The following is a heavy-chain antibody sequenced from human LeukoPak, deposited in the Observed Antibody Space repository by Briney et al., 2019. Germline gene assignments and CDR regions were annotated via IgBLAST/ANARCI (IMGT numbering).Heavy chain of an antibody. Sequence: GGSLRLSCAASGFTFSSYGMHWVRQAPGKGLEWVAFIRYDGSNKYYADSVKGRFTISRDNSKNTLYLQMNSLRAEDTAVYYCRVPATKSDAFDIWGQGTMVTVSS. D-gene: IGHD2-15*01. V-gene: IGHV3-30*02. CDR1: GFTFSSYG. J-gene: IGHJ3*02. CDR3: RVPATKSDAFDI. CDR2: IRYDGSNK.